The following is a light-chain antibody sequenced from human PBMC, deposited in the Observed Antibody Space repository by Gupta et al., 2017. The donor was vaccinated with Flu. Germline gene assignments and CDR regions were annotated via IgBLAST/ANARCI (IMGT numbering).Light chain of an antibody. V-gene: IGKV1-12*01. J-gene: IGKJ4*01. CDR3: QQAHSCPLT. Sequence: DIQMTQSPSSVSASVGDTVTITCRASQGISSYLAWYQQKAGKAPKLLIYAASSLHSGVPSRFSGSKSGTDFTLTISSLQPDDFATYYCQQAHSCPLTFGCEAKVGIK. CDR2: AAS. CDR1: QGISSY.